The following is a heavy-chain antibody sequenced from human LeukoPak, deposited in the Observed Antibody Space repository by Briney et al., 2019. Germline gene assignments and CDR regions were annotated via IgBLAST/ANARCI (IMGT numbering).Heavy chain of an antibody. CDR3: ATHCTSVSCPWAY. CDR2: VSDSGGST. CDR1: GFTFSSNA. Sequence: GGSLRLSCAASGFTFSSNAMTWVRQAPGKGLEWVSAVSDSGGSTFYADSVKGRFTISRGNSKNTLYLQINSLRAEDTAVYYCATHCTSVSCPWAYWGQGTPVTVSS. V-gene: IGHV3-23*01. J-gene: IGHJ4*02. D-gene: IGHD2-15*01.